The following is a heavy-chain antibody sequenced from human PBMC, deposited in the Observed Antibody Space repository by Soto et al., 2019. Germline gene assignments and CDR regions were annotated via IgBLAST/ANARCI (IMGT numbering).Heavy chain of an antibody. J-gene: IGHJ4*02. Sequence: QITLKESGPTRVKPTQTLALTCTFSGFSLTTSGVGVGWIRKTPGKALEWLAVIYWDDDNRYNPSLKNRLTLTKDTSKNQVVLIMADMDPVDTATYFCAHRGYMYGNWDHGYFDYWGQGTLVTVSS. CDR2: IYWDDDN. D-gene: IGHD5-18*01. V-gene: IGHV2-5*02. CDR3: AHRGYMYGNWDHGYFDY. CDR1: GFSLTTSGVG.